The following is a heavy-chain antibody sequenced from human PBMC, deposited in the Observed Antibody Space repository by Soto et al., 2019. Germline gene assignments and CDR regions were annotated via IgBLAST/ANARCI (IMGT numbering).Heavy chain of an antibody. CDR1: GYTFTSYG. CDR3: ARPMAVAGTSHYGMAV. Sequence: GASVKVSCKASGYTFTSYGISWVRQAPGQGLEWMGWISAYNGNTNYAQKLQGRVTMTTDTSTSTAYMELRSLRSDDTAVYYCARPMAVAGTSHYGMAVWGQGTSVTVSS. J-gene: IGHJ6*02. D-gene: IGHD6-19*01. V-gene: IGHV1-18*01. CDR2: ISAYNGNT.